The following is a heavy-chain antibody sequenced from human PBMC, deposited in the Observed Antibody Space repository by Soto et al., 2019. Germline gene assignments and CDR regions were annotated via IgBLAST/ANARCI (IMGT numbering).Heavy chain of an antibody. J-gene: IGHJ6*03. CDR3: AKFRGPSYSYYYMDV. CDR1: GFTFSSYA. D-gene: IGHD3-16*01. V-gene: IGHV3-23*01. Sequence: GGSLRLSCAASGFTFSSYAMSRVRQAPGKGLEWVSAISGSGGSTYYADSVKGRFTVSRDNSKNTMYLQMNSLRAEDTALYYCAKFRGPSYSYYYMDVWGKGTTVTVSS. CDR2: ISGSGGST.